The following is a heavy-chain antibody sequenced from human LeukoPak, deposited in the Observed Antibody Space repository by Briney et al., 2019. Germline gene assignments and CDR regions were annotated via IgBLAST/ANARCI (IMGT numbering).Heavy chain of an antibody. J-gene: IGHJ4*02. V-gene: IGHV4-59*01. CDR1: GGSISSYY. Sequence: SETLSLTCTVSGGSISSYYWSWVRQPPGKELEWIGYIFYSGSTNYNPSLKSRVTISVDMSKNQFSLKLSSVTAADTAVYYCAKDGNLYYYDSSGYYYFDYWGQGTLVTVSS. CDR3: AKDGNLYYYDSSGYYYFDY. CDR2: IFYSGST. D-gene: IGHD3-22*01.